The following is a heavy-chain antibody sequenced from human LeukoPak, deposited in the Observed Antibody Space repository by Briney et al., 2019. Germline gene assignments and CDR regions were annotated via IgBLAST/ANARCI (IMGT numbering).Heavy chain of an antibody. D-gene: IGHD6-13*01. J-gene: IGHJ4*02. CDR1: GPNFTGYY. V-gene: IGHV1-2*02. CDR3: ARGKYSSSCFN. CDR2: INPNSGGT. Sequence: GASVKVSCKASGPNFTGYYIHWVRQAPGQGLEWMGWINPNSGGTNYAQKFQGRVTMTRDTSISTAYMELSRLRSDDTAVYYCARGKYSSSCFNWGQGTLVTVSS.